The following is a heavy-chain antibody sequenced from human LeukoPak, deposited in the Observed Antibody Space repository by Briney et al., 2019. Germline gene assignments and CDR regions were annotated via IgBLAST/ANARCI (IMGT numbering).Heavy chain of an antibody. CDR3: ARGPPRGKYYYMDV. CDR1: GFTFSSFD. Sequence: EGSLRLCCAASGFTFSSFDMHWVRQPTGQGLELVSTIGTASDTYYPGSVEGRFTLSRDNAKNSLYLQMNSLTAGDTAVYYCARGPPRGKYYYMDVWGKGTTVTVSS. D-gene: IGHD1-1*01. CDR2: IGTASDT. J-gene: IGHJ6*03. V-gene: IGHV3-13*01.